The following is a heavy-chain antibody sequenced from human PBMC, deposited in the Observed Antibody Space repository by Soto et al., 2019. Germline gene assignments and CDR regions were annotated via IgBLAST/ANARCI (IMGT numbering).Heavy chain of an antibody. CDR1: GFTFSSYA. V-gene: IGHV3-23*01. Sequence: GGSLRLSCAASGFTFSSYAMSWVRQAPGKGLEWVSAISGSGGSTYYADSVKGRFTISRDNSKNTLYLQMSSLRAEDTAVSYCAKCPPFIVVVPAAIIDWFDPWGQGTLVTVSS. CDR3: AKCPPFIVVVPAAIIDWFDP. D-gene: IGHD2-2*01. J-gene: IGHJ5*02. CDR2: ISGSGGST.